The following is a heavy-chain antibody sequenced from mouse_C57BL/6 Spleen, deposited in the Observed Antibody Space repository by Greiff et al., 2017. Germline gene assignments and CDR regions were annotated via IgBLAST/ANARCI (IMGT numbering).Heavy chain of an antibody. CDR3: ARGQYYFDY. CDR1: GYTFTDYY. J-gene: IGHJ2*01. Sequence: QVQLKESGAELVRPGASVKLSCKASGYTFTDYYINWVKQRPGQGLEWIARIDPGSGNTYYNEKFKGKATLTAEKSSSTAYMQLSSLTSEDSAVYFCARGQYYFDYWGQGTTLTVSS. CDR2: IDPGSGNT. V-gene: IGHV1-76*01.